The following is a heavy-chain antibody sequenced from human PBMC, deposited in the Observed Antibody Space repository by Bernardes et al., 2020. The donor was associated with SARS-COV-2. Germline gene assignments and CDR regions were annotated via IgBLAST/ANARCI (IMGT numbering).Heavy chain of an antibody. V-gene: IGHV4-59*01. D-gene: IGHD4-17*01. CDR2: ISYNGIT. J-gene: IGHJ4*02. Sequence: SETLTLTCTVSGGSISTSYWSWIRQPPGQGLEWIGYISYNGITYYNPSLKSRVTISLDTSKNQFSLKLSSVTAADTAIFYCARASYGDPSDYWGQGTLVTVSS. CDR1: GGSISTSY. CDR3: ARASYGDPSDY.